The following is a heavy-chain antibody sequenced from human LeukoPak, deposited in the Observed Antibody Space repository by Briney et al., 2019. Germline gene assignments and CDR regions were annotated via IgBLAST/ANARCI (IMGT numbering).Heavy chain of an antibody. V-gene: IGHV1-18*01. J-gene: IGHJ2*01. D-gene: IGHD3-10*01. Sequence: GASVKVSCEASGYTFTSYGISWVRQAPGQGLEWMGWISAYNGNTNYAQKLQGRVTMTTDTSTSTAYMELRSLRSDDTAVYYCARVLRGGLGFSGTHPWYFDLWGRGTLVTVSS. CDR2: ISAYNGNT. CDR1: GYTFTSYG. CDR3: ARVLRGGLGFSGTHPWYFDL.